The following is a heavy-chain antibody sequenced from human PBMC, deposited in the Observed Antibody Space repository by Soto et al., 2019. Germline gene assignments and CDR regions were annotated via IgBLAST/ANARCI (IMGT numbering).Heavy chain of an antibody. V-gene: IGHV4-34*01. CDR1: GGSFSGYY. CDR3: ARGIWLRSSFDY. J-gene: IGHJ4*02. CDR2: INHSGST. Sequence: QVQLQQWGAGLLKPSETLSLTCAVYGGSFSGYYWSWIRQPPGKGLEWIGEINHSGSTNYNPSLKSRVTISVDTSKKHFSLKLSSVNAADTAVYYCARGIWLRSSFDYLSPGTLVTVSS. D-gene: IGHD5-12*01.